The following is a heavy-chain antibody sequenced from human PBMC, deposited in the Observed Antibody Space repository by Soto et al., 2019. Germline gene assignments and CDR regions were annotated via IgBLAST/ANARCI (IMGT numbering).Heavy chain of an antibody. D-gene: IGHD6-19*01. CDR1: GDSYSISTYS. V-gene: IGHV4-30-2*01. Sequence: ASETLSLTCNVSGDSYSISTYSWSWIRQRPGKALQWIGFIYQSGVTSYNPSLASRVSISLDRSNNQCSLKLKSVTAADTAVYFCAGMPYTSGLRFDPWGPGTLVTVSS. CDR2: IYQSGVT. J-gene: IGHJ5*02. CDR3: AGMPYTSGLRFDP.